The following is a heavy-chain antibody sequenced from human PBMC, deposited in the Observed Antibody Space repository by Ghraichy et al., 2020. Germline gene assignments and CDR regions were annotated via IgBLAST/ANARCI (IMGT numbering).Heavy chain of an antibody. CDR2: IIPIFGTA. CDR3: ARKQDSSSSTDYGMDV. J-gene: IGHJ6*02. D-gene: IGHD6-6*01. Sequence: SVKVSCKASGGTFSSYAISWVRQAPGQGLEWMGGIIPIFGTANYAQKFQGRVTITADESTSTAYMELSSLRSEDTAVYYCARKQDSSSSTDYGMDVWGQGTTVTVSS. CDR1: GGTFSSYA. V-gene: IGHV1-69*13.